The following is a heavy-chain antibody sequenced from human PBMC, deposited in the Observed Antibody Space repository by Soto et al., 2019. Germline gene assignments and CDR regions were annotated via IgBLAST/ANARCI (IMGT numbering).Heavy chain of an antibody. V-gene: IGHV3-15*07. CDR1: GFTFSNAW. J-gene: IGHJ6*02. Sequence: EVQLVESGGGLVKPGGSLRLSCAASGFTFSNAWMNWVRQAPGKGLEWVGRIKSKTDGGTTDYAAPVKGRFTISRDDSKNTLYLQMNSLKTEEPAVYYCTTGLTYYYDSSGYDYYYYGMDVWGQGTTVTVSS. CDR2: IKSKTDGGTT. CDR3: TTGLTYYYDSSGYDYYYYGMDV. D-gene: IGHD3-22*01.